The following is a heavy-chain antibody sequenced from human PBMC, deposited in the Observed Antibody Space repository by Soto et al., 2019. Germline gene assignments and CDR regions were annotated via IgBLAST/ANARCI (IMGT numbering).Heavy chain of an antibody. J-gene: IGHJ6*02. V-gene: IGHV3-30*18. D-gene: IGHD3-10*01. CDR1: GFTFSSYG. CDR2: ISYDGSNK. Sequence: QVQLVESGGGVVQPGRSLRLSCAASGFTFSSYGMHWVRQAPGKGLEWVAVISYDGSNKYYADSVKGRFTISRDNSKNTLYLKMNSLRAEDTAVYYCAKESSLWFGELLSDYYYGMDVWGQGTTVTVSS. CDR3: AKESSLWFGELLSDYYYGMDV.